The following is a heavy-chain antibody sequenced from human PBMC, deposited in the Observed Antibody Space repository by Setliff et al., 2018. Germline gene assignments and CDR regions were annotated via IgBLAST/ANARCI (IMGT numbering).Heavy chain of an antibody. V-gene: IGHV1-69*13. CDR2: IMPIFGTI. D-gene: IGHD3-22*01. J-gene: IGHJ6*03. CDR3: AREEGYYYDSTDYYYYMDV. Sequence: GASVKVSCKASGGTFSTYGITWVRQAPGQGLEWVGGIMPIFGTINYAQKFQGRVTITADESTSTVYMELSSLRSDDTALYCCAREEGYYYDSTDYYYYMDVWGKGTTVTVSS. CDR1: GGTFSTYG.